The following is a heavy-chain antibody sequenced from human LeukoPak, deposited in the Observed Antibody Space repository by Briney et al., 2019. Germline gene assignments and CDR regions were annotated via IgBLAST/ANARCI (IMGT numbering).Heavy chain of an antibody. V-gene: IGHV3-21*01. Sequence: GGSLRLSCAASGFTFSSYSMNWVRQAPGKGLEWVSSISSSSSYIYYADSVKGRFTISRDNAKNSLYLQMNSLRAEDTAVYYCARLTYYYDSSGYYEFDYWGQGTLVTVSS. D-gene: IGHD3-22*01. J-gene: IGHJ4*02. CDR3: ARLTYYYDSSGYYEFDY. CDR1: GFTFSSYS. CDR2: ISSSSSYI.